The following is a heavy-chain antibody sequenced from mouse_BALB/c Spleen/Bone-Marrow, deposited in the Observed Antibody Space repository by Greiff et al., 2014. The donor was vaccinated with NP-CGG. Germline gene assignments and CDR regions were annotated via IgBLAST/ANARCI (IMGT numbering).Heavy chain of an antibody. CDR2: INPYNGGT. V-gene: IGHV1-18*01. Sequence: EVKLMESGPELVKPGASMKISCKASGFSFTGYTMNWVKQSHGKNLEWIGLINPYNGGTSYNLRFKGKATLTVDKSFSTAYMELLSLTSEDSAVYYCARADYYFDYWGQGTTLTVSS. CDR3: ARADYYFDY. CDR1: GFSFTGYT. J-gene: IGHJ2*01.